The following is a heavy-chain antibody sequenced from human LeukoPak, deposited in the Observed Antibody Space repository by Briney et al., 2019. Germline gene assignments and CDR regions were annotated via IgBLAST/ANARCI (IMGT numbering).Heavy chain of an antibody. CDR2: IYHSGST. J-gene: IGHJ4*02. D-gene: IGHD4-17*01. V-gene: IGHV4-38-2*02. Sequence: SETLSLTCTVSGYSISSYYYWGWIRQPPGKGLEWIGSIYHSGSTYYNPSLKSRISMSVDTSKNQLSLKLSSVTASDTAVYYCAAVTPTYFDYWGQGTLVTVSS. CDR3: AAVTPTYFDY. CDR1: GYSISSYYY.